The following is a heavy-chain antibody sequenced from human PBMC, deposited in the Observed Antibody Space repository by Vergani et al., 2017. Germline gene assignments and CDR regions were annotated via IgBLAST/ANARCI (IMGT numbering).Heavy chain of an antibody. Sequence: QVQLQESCPGLVKPSETLSLTCSVSGDSISRGYYWGWIRQPPGKGLEWIATVFHSGSAYYNPSLRRRVTISVETSKNQFSLRLTTLTAADTAVYYCARQFWVSQGVGAFETWGRGTEVSVSS. D-gene: IGHD3-16*01. V-gene: IGHV4-38-2*02. CDR1: GDSISRGYY. J-gene: IGHJ3*02. CDR2: VFHSGSA. CDR3: ARQFWVSQGVGAFET.